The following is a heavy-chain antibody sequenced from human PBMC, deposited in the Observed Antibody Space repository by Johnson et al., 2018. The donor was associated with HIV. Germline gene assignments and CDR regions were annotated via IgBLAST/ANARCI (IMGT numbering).Heavy chain of an antibody. CDR2: ISYDGSNK. V-gene: IGHV3-30-3*01. J-gene: IGHJ3*02. Sequence: VQLLESGGGVVQPGRSLRLSCAASGFTFSSYAMHWVRQAPGKGLEWVAVISYDGSNKYYADSVKGRFTISRDNSKNTLYLQMNSLRAEDTAVYYCARGGVVVVIDAFDIWGQGTMVTVSS. CDR1: GFTFSSYA. D-gene: IGHD3-22*01. CDR3: ARGGVVVVIDAFDI.